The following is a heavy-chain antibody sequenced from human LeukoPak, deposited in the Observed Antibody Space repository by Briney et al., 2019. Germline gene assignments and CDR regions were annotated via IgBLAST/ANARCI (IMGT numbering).Heavy chain of an antibody. Sequence: PGGTLRLCXAAAGFTCSSYGMHRVSQSPFRRLKWGAVMWYDGGNKYYADSVKGRFTISRDNSKNTLYLQMNSLRAEDTAVYYCAKDALRVYYYDSSGYGYFQHWGQGTLVTVSS. J-gene: IGHJ1*01. V-gene: IGHV3-33*06. CDR3: AKDALRVYYYDSSGYGYFQH. CDR1: GFTCSSYG. D-gene: IGHD3-22*01. CDR2: MWYDGGNK.